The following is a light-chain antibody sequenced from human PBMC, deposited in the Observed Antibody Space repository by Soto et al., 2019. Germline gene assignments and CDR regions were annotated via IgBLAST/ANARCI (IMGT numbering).Light chain of an antibody. CDR2: AAS. J-gene: IGKJ1*01. V-gene: IGKV1-27*01. CDR3: QKYNSDPWT. CDR1: QGISTY. Sequence: DIQMTQSPSTLAASIGDRVTITCRASQGISTYLNWYLQKPGKVPKLLIYAASTLQSGVPSRFSGSGSGTDFTLTISSLQPEDVETYYCQKYNSDPWTFGQGTKVDIK.